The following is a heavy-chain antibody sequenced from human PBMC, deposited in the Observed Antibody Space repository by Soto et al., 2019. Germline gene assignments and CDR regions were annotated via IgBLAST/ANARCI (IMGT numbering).Heavy chain of an antibody. CDR3: ARGGGAYEGSGYYQGHV. V-gene: IGHV1-69*12. CDR1: GGTFSNYG. Sequence: QVQLVQSGAEVKKPGSSVKVSCKSSGGTFSNYGFSWVRQAPGQGLECMGVIVPIFGAEHPQKFQGRVTITADESTTTVVMALRGVRSEDTAVYYCARGGGAYEGSGYYQGHVWGQGTTVTVSS. D-gene: IGHD3-22*01. J-gene: IGHJ6*02. CDR2: IVPIFGA.